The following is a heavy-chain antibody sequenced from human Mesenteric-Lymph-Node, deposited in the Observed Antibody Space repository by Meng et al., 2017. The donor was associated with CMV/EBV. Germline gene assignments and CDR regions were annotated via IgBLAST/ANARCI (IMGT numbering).Heavy chain of an antibody. Sequence: SETLSLTCTVSGGSISSYYWSWIRQPPGKGLEWIGYIYYSGSTNYNPSLKSRVTISVDTSKNQFSLKLSSVTAADTAVYYCARRYSSSWYPYYYYGMDVWGQGTTVTVSS. CDR1: GGSISSYY. CDR3: ARRYSSSWYPYYYYGMDV. D-gene: IGHD6-13*01. J-gene: IGHJ6*02. CDR2: IYYSGST. V-gene: IGHV4-59*08.